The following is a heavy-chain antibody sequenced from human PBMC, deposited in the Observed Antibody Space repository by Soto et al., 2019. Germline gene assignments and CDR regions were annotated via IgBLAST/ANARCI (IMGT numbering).Heavy chain of an antibody. CDR2: IYYSGST. Sequence: SETLSLTCTVPGGSVSSGSYYWSWIRQPPGKGLEWIGYIYYSGSTNYNPSLKSRVTISVDTSKNQFSLKLSSVTAADTAVYYCARGEYFDYWGQGTLVTVSS. J-gene: IGHJ4*02. V-gene: IGHV4-61*01. CDR3: ARGEYFDY. CDR1: GGSVSSGSYY.